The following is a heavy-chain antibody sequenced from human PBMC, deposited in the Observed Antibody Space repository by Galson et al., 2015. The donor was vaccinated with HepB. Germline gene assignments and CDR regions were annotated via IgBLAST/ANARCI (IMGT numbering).Heavy chain of an antibody. CDR1: GFTFSSYG. CDR2: ISYDGSNK. V-gene: IGHV3-30*18. J-gene: IGHJ4*02. Sequence: LRLSCAASGFTFSSYGMHWVRQAPGKGLEWVAVISYDGSNKYYADSVKGRFTISRDNSKNTLYLQMNSLRAEDTAVYYCAKVDYWGQGTLVAVSS. CDR3: AKVDY.